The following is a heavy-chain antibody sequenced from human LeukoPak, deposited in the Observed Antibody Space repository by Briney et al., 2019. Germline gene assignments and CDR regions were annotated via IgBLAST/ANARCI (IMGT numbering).Heavy chain of an antibody. D-gene: IGHD3-22*01. J-gene: IGHJ5*02. CDR3: ARDGRHRYYYDSSGFYGSWFDP. CDR1: GYTFTAYF. V-gene: IGHV1-18*04. Sequence: ASVKVSCKASGYTFTAYFIHWVRQAPRQGLEWMGWISGYNGYTHYAQKVQGRVTMTTDTSTSTVYMELRSLRSDDTAVYYCARDGRHRYYYDSSGFYGSWFDPWGQGTLVTVSS. CDR2: ISGYNGYT.